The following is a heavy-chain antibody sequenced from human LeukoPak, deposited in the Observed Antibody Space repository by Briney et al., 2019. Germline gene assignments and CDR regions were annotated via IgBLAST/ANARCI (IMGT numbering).Heavy chain of an antibody. J-gene: IGHJ4*02. CDR2: IKHDESEK. CDR3: TRRLDD. V-gene: IGHV3-7*01. Sequence: PGGSLRLSCAASGFSFNRDWMDGVRQAPGKGLEWVANIKHDESEKNYLDSVKGRFTISRDNAQNSLYLQMNGLRVEDTAVYYCTRRLDDWGQGTLVTVSS. CDR1: GFSFNRDW. D-gene: IGHD3-16*01.